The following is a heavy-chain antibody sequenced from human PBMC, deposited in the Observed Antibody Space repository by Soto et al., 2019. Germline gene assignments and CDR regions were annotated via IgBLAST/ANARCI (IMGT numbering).Heavy chain of an antibody. CDR2: IYYSGST. V-gene: IGHV4-59*01. Sequence: QVQLQESGPGLVKPSETLSFTCTVSGGSISSYYWSWIRQPPGKGLEWIGYIYYSGSTDYDPSLKSRVTISVDMSKNQFSLKLSSVTAADTAVYCCARRWGTYFDFWGQGTLITVSS. D-gene: IGHD7-27*01. CDR1: GGSISSYY. CDR3: ARRWGTYFDF. J-gene: IGHJ4*02.